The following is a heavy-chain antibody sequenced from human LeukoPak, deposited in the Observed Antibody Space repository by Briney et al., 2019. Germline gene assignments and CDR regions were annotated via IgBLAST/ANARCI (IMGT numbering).Heavy chain of an antibody. Sequence: GESLKISCKGSGYSFTSYWIGWVRQMPGKGLEWMGFIYPGDSDSRYSPSFQGQVTISVDKSISTAYLQWSSLKASDTAIYYCARRTDYHFDYWGQGTLVTVSS. CDR1: GYSFTSYW. J-gene: IGHJ4*02. CDR3: ARRTDYHFDY. CDR2: IYPGDSDS. V-gene: IGHV5-51*01. D-gene: IGHD4-11*01.